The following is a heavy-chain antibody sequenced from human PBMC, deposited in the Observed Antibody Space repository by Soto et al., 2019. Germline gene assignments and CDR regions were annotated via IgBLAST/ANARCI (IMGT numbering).Heavy chain of an antibody. Sequence: GGSLRLSCAASGFTGSSYAMRWVRQAPGKGLEWVSAISGSGGSTYYADSVKGRFTISRDNSKNTLYLQMNSLRAEDTAVYYCATSPRPTYYYDSSGYYRYDAFDIWGQGTVVTVSS. V-gene: IGHV3-23*01. CDR1: GFTGSSYA. CDR2: ISGSGGST. D-gene: IGHD3-22*01. CDR3: ATSPRPTYYYDSSGYYRYDAFDI. J-gene: IGHJ3*02.